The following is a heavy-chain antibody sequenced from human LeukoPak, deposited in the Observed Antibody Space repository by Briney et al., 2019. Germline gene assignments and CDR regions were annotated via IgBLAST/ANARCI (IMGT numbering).Heavy chain of an antibody. J-gene: IGHJ4*02. Sequence: GGSLRLSCAASGFTFSSYAMTWVRQAPGKELEWVSVIYSGGGTYYADSVKGRFTISRDNSKNTLYLQMNSLRAEDTAVYYCATALYCSSTNCYLDYWGQGTLVTVSS. D-gene: IGHD2-2*01. CDR1: GFTFSSYA. V-gene: IGHV3-53*01. CDR2: IYSGGGT. CDR3: ATALYCSSTNCYLDY.